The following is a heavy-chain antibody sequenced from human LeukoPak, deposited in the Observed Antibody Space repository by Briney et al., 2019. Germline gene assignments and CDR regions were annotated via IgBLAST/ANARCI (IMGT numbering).Heavy chain of an antibody. CDR2: IKSKVDGETT. CDR1: GFTFSTAW. V-gene: IGHV3-15*01. D-gene: IGHD2-21*02. CDR3: TADVYGDCYFCADY. Sequence: GGSLRLSCAASGFTFSTAWMNWVRQAPGTGLEWIGRIKSKVDGETTDYAAPVKGRFNISRDDSTNTLYLQIYGLKSEDTAVYYCTADVYGDCYFCADYWGQGTLVTVSS. J-gene: IGHJ4*02.